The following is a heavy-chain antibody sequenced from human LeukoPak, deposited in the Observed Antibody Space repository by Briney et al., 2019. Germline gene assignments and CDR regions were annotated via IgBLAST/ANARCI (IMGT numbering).Heavy chain of an antibody. CDR2: IIPIFGTA. J-gene: IGHJ5*02. D-gene: IGHD6-19*01. CDR1: GGTFSSYA. CDR3: ARDPDRRIAVAGTERFDP. Sequence: SVKVSCKASGGTFSSYAISWVRQAPGQGLEWMGGIIPIFGTANYAQKFQGRVTITADKSTSTAYMELSSLRSEDTAVYYCARDPDRRIAVAGTERFDPWGQGTLVTVSS. V-gene: IGHV1-69*06.